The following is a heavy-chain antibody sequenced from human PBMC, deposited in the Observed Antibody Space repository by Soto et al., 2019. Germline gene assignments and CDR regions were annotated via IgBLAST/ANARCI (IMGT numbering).Heavy chain of an antibody. V-gene: IGHV4-59*01. CDR1: GGSISSYY. Sequence: QVQLQESGPGLVKPSETLSLTCTVSGGSISSYYWSWIRQPPGKGLEWIGYIYYSGSTNYNPSLKSRVTISVDTSKNQFSLKLSSVTAADTAVYYCARYSFNSGLWDYFDYWGQGTLVTVSS. J-gene: IGHJ4*02. D-gene: IGHD6-19*01. CDR2: IYYSGST. CDR3: ARYSFNSGLWDYFDY.